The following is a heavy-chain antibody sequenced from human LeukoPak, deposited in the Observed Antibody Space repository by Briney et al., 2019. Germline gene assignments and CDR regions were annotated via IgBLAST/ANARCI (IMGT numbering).Heavy chain of an antibody. CDR3: ARDAEQYHSSGYYLGALDI. CDR2: ISSSSSYI. D-gene: IGHD3-22*01. V-gene: IGHV3-21*01. J-gene: IGHJ3*02. CDR1: GFTFSNYK. Sequence: GGSLRLSCAASGFTFSNYKMNWVRQAPGKGLEWVSFISSSSSYIYYADSVKGRFTISRDNAKNSLYLQMNSLRAEDKAVYYCARDAEQYHSSGYYLGALDIWGQGTVVTVSS.